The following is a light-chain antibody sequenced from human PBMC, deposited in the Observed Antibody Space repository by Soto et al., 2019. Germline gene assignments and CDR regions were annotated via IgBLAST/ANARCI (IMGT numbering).Light chain of an antibody. V-gene: IGLV3-21*04. J-gene: IGLJ2*01. CDR3: QVWDSSSDHP. Sequence: SYELTQPPSVSVAPGKTARITCGGNNIGSKSVHWYQQKPGQAPVLVIYYDSDRPSGNPERFSGSNSGNTATLTISRVEAGDEADYYCQVWDSSSDHPFVGGTKLTVL. CDR1: NIGSKS. CDR2: YDS.